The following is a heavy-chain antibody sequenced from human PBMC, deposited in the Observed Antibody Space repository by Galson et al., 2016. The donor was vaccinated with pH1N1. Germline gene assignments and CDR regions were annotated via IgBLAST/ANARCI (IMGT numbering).Heavy chain of an antibody. V-gene: IGHV3-7*01. Sequence: PRLSCAASGFTFSSYWMHWVRQAPGKGLEWVANIKQDGSELYYVGSVKGRFTISRDNAKSSLYLQMNSLRAEDTAVYYCARRYFDLWGRGTLVTVSS. J-gene: IGHJ2*01. CDR1: GFTFSSYW. CDR2: IKQDGSEL. CDR3: ARRYFDL.